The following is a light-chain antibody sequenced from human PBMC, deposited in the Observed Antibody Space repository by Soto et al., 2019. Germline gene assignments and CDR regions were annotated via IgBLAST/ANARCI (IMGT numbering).Light chain of an antibody. V-gene: IGLV2-8*02. CDR2: EVN. CDR3: SSYAGSNKV. Sequence: QSALTQPPSASRSPGQSVTISCTGTSSDVGGYNYVSWYQQHPGKAPKLVIYEVNKRPSGVPDRFSGSKSGNTASLTVSGLQAEDEADYYCSSYAGSNKVFGGGTKLTVL. CDR1: SSDVGGYNY. J-gene: IGLJ3*02.